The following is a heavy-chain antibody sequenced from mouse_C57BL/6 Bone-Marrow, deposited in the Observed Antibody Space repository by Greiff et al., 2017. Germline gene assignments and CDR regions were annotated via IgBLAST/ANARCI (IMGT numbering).Heavy chain of an antibody. Sequence: VQLQQSGPELVKPGASVKISCKASGYSFTDYNMNWVKQSNGKSLEWIGVINPNYGTTSYNQKFNVKATLTVDQSSSTVLMMLNSLTSEASAVYYCAKGYDYDCAMDYWGQATSGTVSS. J-gene: IGHJ4*01. CDR1: GYSFTDYN. D-gene: IGHD2-4*01. CDR3: AKGYDYDCAMDY. V-gene: IGHV1-39*01. CDR2: INPNYGTT.